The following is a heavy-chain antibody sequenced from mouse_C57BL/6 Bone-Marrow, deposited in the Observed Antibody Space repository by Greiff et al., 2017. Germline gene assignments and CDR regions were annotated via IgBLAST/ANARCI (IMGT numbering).Heavy chain of an antibody. Sequence: VHVKQSGAELVRPGASVKLSCTASGFNIKDDYMHWVKQRPEQGLEWIGWIDPENGDTEYASKFQGKATITADTSSNTAYLQLSSLTSEDTAVYYCTTEITTVDFDYWGQGTTLTVSS. CDR1: GFNIKDDY. V-gene: IGHV14-4*01. J-gene: IGHJ2*01. CDR2: IDPENGDT. D-gene: IGHD1-1*01. CDR3: TTEITTVDFDY.